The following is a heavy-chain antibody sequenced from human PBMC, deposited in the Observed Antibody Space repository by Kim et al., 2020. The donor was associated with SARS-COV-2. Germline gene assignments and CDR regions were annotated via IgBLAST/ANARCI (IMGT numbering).Heavy chain of an antibody. Sequence: TNYNPSLKSRVTISVDTSKNQFSLKLSSVTAADTAVYYCARLTRTGTFDYWGQGTLVTVSS. CDR2: T. D-gene: IGHD2-8*02. CDR3: ARLTRTGTFDY. V-gene: IGHV4-34*01. J-gene: IGHJ4*02.